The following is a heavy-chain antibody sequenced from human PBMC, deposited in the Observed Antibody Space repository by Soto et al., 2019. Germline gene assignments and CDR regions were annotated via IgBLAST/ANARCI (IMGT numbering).Heavy chain of an antibody. Sequence: QVQLVQSGAEVKKPGSSVKVSCKASGGTFSSYAISWVRQAPGQGLEWMGGIIPIFGTANYAQKFQGRVQIXVDHSXXTAYMELSSLRSEDTAVYYCAGSPIAAAGTAYFDYWGQGTLVTVSS. CDR1: GGTFSSYA. J-gene: IGHJ4*02. CDR3: AGSPIAAAGTAYFDY. D-gene: IGHD6-13*01. CDR2: IIPIFGTA. V-gene: IGHV1-69*12.